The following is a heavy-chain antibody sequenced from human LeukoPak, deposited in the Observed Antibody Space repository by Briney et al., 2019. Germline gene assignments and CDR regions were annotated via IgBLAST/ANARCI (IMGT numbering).Heavy chain of an antibody. CDR2: ISYDGSNK. V-gene: IGHV3-30*03. D-gene: IGHD3-10*01. CDR1: GFSFSSYG. J-gene: IGHJ4*02. Sequence: TGGSLRLSCAASGFSFSSYGMHWVRQAPGKGLEWVAVISYDGSNKYYADSVKGRFTISRDNSKNTLYLQMNSLRAEDTAVYYCARESLWFGEPLDYWSQGTLVTVSS. CDR3: ARESLWFGEPLDY.